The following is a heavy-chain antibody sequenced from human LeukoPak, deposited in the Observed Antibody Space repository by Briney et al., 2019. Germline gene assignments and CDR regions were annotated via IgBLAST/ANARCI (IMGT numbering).Heavy chain of an antibody. CDR3: VRGAHDFDH. J-gene: IGHJ4*02. V-gene: IGHV3-48*03. CDR2: ISTGSTI. Sequence: PGGSLRLSCAASGFSFSSYEMNWVRQAPGKGLEWVSYISTGSTIHYADSVKGRFTISRDNAEKSLYLQMNSLRAEDTAVYYCVRGAHDFDHWGQGILVTVSS. CDR1: GFSFSSYE.